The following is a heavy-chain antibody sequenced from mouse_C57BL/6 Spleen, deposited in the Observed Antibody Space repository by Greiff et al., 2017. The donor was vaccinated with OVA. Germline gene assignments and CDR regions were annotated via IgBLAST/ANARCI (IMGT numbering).Heavy chain of an antibody. CDR3: AREGLLQRSAWFAY. J-gene: IGHJ3*01. D-gene: IGHD2-3*01. Sequence: EVMLMESGGGLVKPGGSLKLSCAASGFTFSSYAMSWVRQTPEKRLEWVATISDGGSYTYYPDNVKGRFTISRDNAKNNLYLQMSHLKSEDTAMYYCAREGLLQRSAWFAYWGQGTLVTVSA. CDR1: GFTFSSYA. CDR2: ISDGGSYT. V-gene: IGHV5-4*01.